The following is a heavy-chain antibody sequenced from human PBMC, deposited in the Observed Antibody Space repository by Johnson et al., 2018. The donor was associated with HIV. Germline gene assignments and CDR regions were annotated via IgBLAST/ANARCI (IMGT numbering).Heavy chain of an antibody. V-gene: IGHV3-33*01. J-gene: IGHJ3*02. CDR2: IWYDGSNK. CDR3: ARGLGVIVIADAVDI. D-gene: IGHD3-16*02. Sequence: QMLLVESGGGVVQPGRSLRLSCAASGFTFSSYGMHWVRQAPGKGLEWVAVIWYDGSNKYYADSVKGRFPISRDNAKNSLYIQMDSLGAGDKAVYYCARGLGVIVIADAVDIWGQGAMVTVSS. CDR1: GFTFSSYG.